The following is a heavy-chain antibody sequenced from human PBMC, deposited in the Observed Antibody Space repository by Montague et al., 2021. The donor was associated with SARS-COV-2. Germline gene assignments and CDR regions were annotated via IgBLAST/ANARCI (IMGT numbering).Heavy chain of an antibody. CDR3: ARDGFYYGSSVEYLETGGFDN. CDR1: GGSISNYY. V-gene: IGHV4-59*01. Sequence: SETLSLTCTVSGGSISNYYWSWIRQSPAKRLEWIGCIHHTGSSNYSPSLKSRVTISLRTSRNQFSLKLSSVTAADTAVYYCARDGFYYGSSVEYLETGGFDNWGQGTLVTVSS. D-gene: IGHD3-22*01. J-gene: IGHJ4*02. CDR2: IHHTGSS.